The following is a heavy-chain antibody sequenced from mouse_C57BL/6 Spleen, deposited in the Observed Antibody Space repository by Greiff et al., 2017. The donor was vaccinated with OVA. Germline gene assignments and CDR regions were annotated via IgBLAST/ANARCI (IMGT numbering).Heavy chain of an antibody. CDR3: ARDLKLGQGGYFDV. CDR2: IDPNSGGT. D-gene: IGHD4-1*01. V-gene: IGHV1-72*01. CDR1: GYTFTSYW. J-gene: IGHJ1*03. Sequence: VQRVESGAELVKPGASVKLSCKASGYTFTSYWMHWVKQRPGRGLEWIGRIDPNSGGTKYNEKFKSKATLTVDKPSSTAYMQLSSLTSEDSAVYYCARDLKLGQGGYFDVWGTGTTVTVSS.